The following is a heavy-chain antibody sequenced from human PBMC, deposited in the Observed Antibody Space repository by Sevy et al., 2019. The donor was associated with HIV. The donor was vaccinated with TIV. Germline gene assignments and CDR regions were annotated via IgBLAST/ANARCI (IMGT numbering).Heavy chain of an antibody. V-gene: IGHV4-59*08. J-gene: IGHJ4*02. D-gene: IGHD4-4*01. CDR3: ARHQDRDSPERLTTVGRGIFDY. CDR1: GGSISSYY. CDR2: IYYSGST. Sequence: SETLSLTCTVSGGSISSYYWSWIRQPPGKGLEWIGYIYYSGSTNYNPSLKSRVTISVDTSKNQFSLKLSSVTAADTAVYYCARHQDRDSPERLTTVGRGIFDYWGQGTLVTVSS.